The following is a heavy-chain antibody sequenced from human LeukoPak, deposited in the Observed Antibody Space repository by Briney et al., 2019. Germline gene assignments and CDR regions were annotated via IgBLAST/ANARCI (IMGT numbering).Heavy chain of an antibody. CDR2: INCGNGKT. Sequence: ASVKVSCKASGYSSNNYAMQWVRHAPGQRREWMGWINCGNGKTKYSEKFQGTVTITRDTSAATAYMDLSSLRSEDTAVYYCARSIWYNRQYYFDYWGQGTLVTVSS. CDR3: ARSIWYNRQYYFDY. V-gene: IGHV1-3*01. CDR1: GYSSNNYA. D-gene: IGHD6-13*01. J-gene: IGHJ4*02.